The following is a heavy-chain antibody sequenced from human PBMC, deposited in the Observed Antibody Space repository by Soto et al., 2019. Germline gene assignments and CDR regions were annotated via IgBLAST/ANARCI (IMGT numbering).Heavy chain of an antibody. CDR1: GFTFSSYS. D-gene: IGHD7-27*01. CDR3: ARDSWGYYFDY. CDR2: ISSSSSYI. J-gene: IGHJ4*02. V-gene: IGHV3-21*01. Sequence: GGSLRLSCAASGFTFSSYSMNWVRQAPGKGLEWVSSISSSSSYIYYADSVKGRFTISRDNAKNSLYLQMNSLRAEDTAVYCGARDSWGYYFDYWGQGTLVTVSS.